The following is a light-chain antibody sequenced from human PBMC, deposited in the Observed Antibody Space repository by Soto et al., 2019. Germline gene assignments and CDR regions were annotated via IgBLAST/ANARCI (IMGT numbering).Light chain of an antibody. V-gene: IGKV3-15*01. J-gene: IGKJ2*01. CDR2: AAS. CDR3: QQYSDWPPYT. CDR1: QSVGSN. Sequence: EIVMTQSPATLSVSPGERATLSCRASQSVGSNLAWYQHKPGQAPRLLIFAASTRATGMPARFSGSGSGTEFTLTISGLQSDDFAVYYCQQYSDWPPYTFGHGTKVEIK.